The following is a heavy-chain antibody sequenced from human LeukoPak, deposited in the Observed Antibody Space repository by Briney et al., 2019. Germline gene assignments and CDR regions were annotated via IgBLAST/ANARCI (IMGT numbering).Heavy chain of an antibody. V-gene: IGHV4-30-4*01. Sequence: SETLSLTCTVSGGSISSGDYYWSWIRQPPGKGLEWIGYIYYSGSTYYNPSLKSRVTISVDTSKNQFSLKLSSVTAADTAVYYCARDVRGIGGMDVWGQGTTVTVSS. J-gene: IGHJ6*02. CDR1: GGSISSGDYY. CDR2: IYYSGST. CDR3: ARDVRGIGGMDV. D-gene: IGHD3-10*02.